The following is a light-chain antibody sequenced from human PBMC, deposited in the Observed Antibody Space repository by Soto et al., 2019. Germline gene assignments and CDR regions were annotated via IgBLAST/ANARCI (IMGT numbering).Light chain of an antibody. Sequence: EIVLTQSPGILSLSPGERATLSCRASQSVSSSYLAWYQQQPGQAPRLLIYGASSRATGIPDRFSGSGSGTDFTLTISRLEPEDFAVYYCQQYGSSSWTFGQGTKVDIK. J-gene: IGKJ1*01. CDR2: GAS. V-gene: IGKV3-20*01. CDR3: QQYGSSSWT. CDR1: QSVSSSY.